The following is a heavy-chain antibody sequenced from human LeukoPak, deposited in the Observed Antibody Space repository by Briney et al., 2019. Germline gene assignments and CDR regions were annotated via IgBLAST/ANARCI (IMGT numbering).Heavy chain of an antibody. CDR2: INPSGGST. CDR1: GYTFTSYY. CDR3: ARVKVGALGPYDAFDI. J-gene: IGHJ3*02. V-gene: IGHV1-46*01. Sequence: ASVKVSCKASGYTFTSYYMHWVRQAPGQGLEWMGIINPSGGSTSYAQKFQGRVTMTRDTSTSTVYVELSSLRSEDTAVYYCARVKVGALGPYDAFDIWGQGTMVTVSS. D-gene: IGHD1-26*01.